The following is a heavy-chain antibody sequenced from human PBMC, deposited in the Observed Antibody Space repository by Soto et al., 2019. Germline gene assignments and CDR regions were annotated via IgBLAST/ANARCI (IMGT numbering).Heavy chain of an antibody. CDR1: GFTFSSYG. CDR3: AKEHLSGWYYYYGMDV. V-gene: IGHV3-30*18. D-gene: IGHD6-19*01. J-gene: IGHJ6*02. Sequence: QVQLVESGGGVVQPGRSLRLSCAASGFTFSSYGMHWVRQAPGNGLEWVAVISYDGSNKYYADSVKGRFTISRDNSKNTLYLQMNSLRAEDTAVYYCAKEHLSGWYYYYGMDVWGQGTTVTVSS. CDR2: ISYDGSNK.